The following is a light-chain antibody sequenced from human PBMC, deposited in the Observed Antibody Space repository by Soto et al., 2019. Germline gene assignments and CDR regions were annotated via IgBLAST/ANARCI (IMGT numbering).Light chain of an antibody. Sequence: QSALTQPASVSGSPGQSITISCTGTSSDVGTYNLVSWYQQHPGQAPKLLIFEVSERPSGVSDRFSGSKSGYTASLTISGLQTEDEADYSCCSYAGGTNGVFGGGTKLTVL. CDR3: CSYAGGTNGV. J-gene: IGLJ3*02. CDR1: SSDVGTYNL. V-gene: IGLV2-23*02. CDR2: EVS.